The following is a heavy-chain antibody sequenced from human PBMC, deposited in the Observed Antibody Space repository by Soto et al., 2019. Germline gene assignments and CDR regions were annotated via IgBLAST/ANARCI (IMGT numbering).Heavy chain of an antibody. J-gene: IGHJ3*02. CDR1: GFSFDDFA. CDR3: VKDMGTMLRVVTWGAFDI. D-gene: IGHD3-10*01. CDR2: ISWNSDNI. Sequence: EVQVVESGGSLVQPGRSLRLSCAASGFSFDDFAMHWVRQAPGKGLEWVSGISWNSDNIAYADSVKGRFTISRDNAKNSRYLQMNSLRAEDTALYYCVKDMGTMLRVVTWGAFDIWGQGTMVTVSS. V-gene: IGHV3-9*01.